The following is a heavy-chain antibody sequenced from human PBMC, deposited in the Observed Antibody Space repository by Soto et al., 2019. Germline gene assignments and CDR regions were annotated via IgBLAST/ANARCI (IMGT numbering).Heavy chain of an antibody. CDR2: ISGSGGST. V-gene: IGHV3-23*01. CDR3: AKGRGYCSSTSCYVESDY. D-gene: IGHD2-2*01. CDR1: GFTFSSYA. Sequence: EVQLLESGGGLVQPGGSLRLSCAASGFTFSSYAMSWVRQAPGKGLEWVSAISGSGGSTYYADSVKGRFTISRDNPKNTLYLQMNSLRAEDTAVYYCAKGRGYCSSTSCYVESDYWGQGTLVTVSS. J-gene: IGHJ4*02.